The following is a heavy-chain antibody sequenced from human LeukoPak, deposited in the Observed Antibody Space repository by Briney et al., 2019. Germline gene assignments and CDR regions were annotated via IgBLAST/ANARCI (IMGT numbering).Heavy chain of an antibody. Sequence: PGGSLRLSCAASGFTFSSYGMHWVRQAPGKGLEWVEFIRYDGGNKYYADSVKGRFTISRDNSKNTLYLQMNSLRAEDTAVYYCAKGNVGATIYWGQGTLVTVSS. CDR1: GFTFSSYG. CDR3: AKGNVGATIY. V-gene: IGHV3-30*02. CDR2: IRYDGGNK. J-gene: IGHJ4*02. D-gene: IGHD1-26*01.